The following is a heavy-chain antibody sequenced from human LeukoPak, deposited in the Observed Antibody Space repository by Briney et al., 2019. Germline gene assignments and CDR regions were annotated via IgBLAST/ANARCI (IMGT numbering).Heavy chain of an antibody. D-gene: IGHD6-6*01. Sequence: GGPLRLSCAASGFTFSNYAMTWVRQAPGKGPEWVSSISGSGGNTDYADSVKGRFTISRDSSKNTLYLQLNSLRAEDTAVYYCAKGSSSSSGRPDCWGQGTLVTVSS. CDR1: GFTFSNYA. CDR3: AKGSSSSSGRPDC. J-gene: IGHJ4*02. CDR2: ISGSGGNT. V-gene: IGHV3-23*01.